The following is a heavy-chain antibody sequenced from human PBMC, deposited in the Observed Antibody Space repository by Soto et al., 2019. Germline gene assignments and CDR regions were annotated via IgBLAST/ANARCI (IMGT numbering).Heavy chain of an antibody. CDR1: GFTFTRYS. V-gene: IGHV3-21*06. CDR3: AHSGDSGKSYVWFDP. D-gene: IGHD3-10*02. CDR2: ISSTTNYI. J-gene: IGHJ5*02. Sequence: RRLSCAASGFTFTRYSMNWVRQAPGKGLEWVSSISSTTNYIYYGDSMKGRFTISRDNAKNSLYLEMNSLRAEDTAVYYCAHSGDSGKSYVWFDPWGQGTLVTVSS.